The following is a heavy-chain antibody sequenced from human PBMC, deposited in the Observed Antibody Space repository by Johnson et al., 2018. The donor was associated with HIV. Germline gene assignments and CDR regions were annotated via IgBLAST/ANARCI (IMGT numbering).Heavy chain of an antibody. CDR3: AKDGLRLGVVSAFDI. Sequence: VQLVESGGGLVQPGGSLRLSCAASGFTFSSYAMSWVRQAPGKGLEWVSAISGSGGSTYYADSVKGRFTISRDNAKNSLYLQMNSLRAEDTAMYYCAKDGLRLGVVSAFDIWGQGTMVTVSS. J-gene: IGHJ3*02. V-gene: IGHV3-23*04. CDR1: GFTFSSYA. CDR2: ISGSGGST. D-gene: IGHD3-3*01.